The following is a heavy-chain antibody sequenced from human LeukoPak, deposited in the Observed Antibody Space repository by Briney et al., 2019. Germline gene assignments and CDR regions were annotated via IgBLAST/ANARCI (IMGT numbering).Heavy chain of an antibody. CDR1: GGSISSYY. V-gene: IGHV4-59*01. J-gene: IGHJ4*02. D-gene: IGHD1-1*01. CDR3: ARQPRYYFDY. CDR2: ITYSGST. Sequence: PSETLSLTCTVSGGSISSYYWSWIRQPPGKGLEWPPGKVLEWIVHITYSGSTNYNPSLKSRVTISVDTSKNQFSLKLSSVTAADTAVYYCARQPRYYFDYWGQGTLVTVSS.